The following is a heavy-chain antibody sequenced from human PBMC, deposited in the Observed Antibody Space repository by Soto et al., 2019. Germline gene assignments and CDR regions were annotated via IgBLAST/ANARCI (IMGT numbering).Heavy chain of an antibody. V-gene: IGHV4-59*01. Sequence: PSETLSLTCTVSGGSISSYYWSWIRQPPGKGLEWIGYIYYSGSTNYNPSLKSRVTISVDTSKNQFSLKLSSVTAADTAVYYCASSGGNSAGSFDYWGQGTLVTVSS. CDR3: ASSGGNSAGSFDY. CDR1: GGSISSYY. CDR2: IYYSGST. J-gene: IGHJ4*02. D-gene: IGHD2-21*02.